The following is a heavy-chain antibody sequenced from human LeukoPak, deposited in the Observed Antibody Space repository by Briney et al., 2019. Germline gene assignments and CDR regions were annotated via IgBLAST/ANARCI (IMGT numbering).Heavy chain of an antibody. CDR2: IYYSGST. CDR1: GGSVTSSGYY. J-gene: IGHJ3*02. Sequence: SETLSLTCTVSGGSVTSSGYYWSWVRQPPGRGLEYIGYIYYSGSTNYNPSLKSRVTISVDTSKNQFSLKLRSVTAADTAVYYCARDSASTGYMNAFDIWGQGTMVTVSS. CDR3: ARDSASTGYMNAFDI. D-gene: IGHD3-22*01. V-gene: IGHV4-61*08.